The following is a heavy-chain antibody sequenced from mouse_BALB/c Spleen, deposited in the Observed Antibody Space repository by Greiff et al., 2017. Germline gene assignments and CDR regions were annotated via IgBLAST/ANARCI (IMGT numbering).Heavy chain of an antibody. CDR3: ASYGHYAMDY. D-gene: IGHD1-2*01. CDR2: ISSGGST. CDR1: GFTFSSYA. J-gene: IGHJ4*01. V-gene: IGHV5-6-5*01. Sequence: EVQVVESGGGLVKPGGSLKLSCAASGFTFSSYAMSWVRQTPEKRLEWVASISSGGSTYYPDSVKGRFTISRDNARNILYLQMSSLRSEDTAMYYCASYGHYAMDYWGQGTSVTVSS.